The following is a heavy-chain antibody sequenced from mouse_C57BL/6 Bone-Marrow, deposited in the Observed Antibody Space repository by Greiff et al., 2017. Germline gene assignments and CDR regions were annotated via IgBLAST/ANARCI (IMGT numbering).Heavy chain of an antibody. CDR1: GYTFTSYW. J-gene: IGHJ4*01. D-gene: IGHD2-3*01. V-gene: IGHV1-72*01. CDR3: ARVYDGYRYYYAMDY. CDR2: IGPNSGGT. Sequence: QQSCKASGYTFTSYWMHWVKQRPGRGLEWIGRIGPNSGGTKYNEKFKSKATLTVDKPSSTAYMQLSSLTSEDSAVYYCARVYDGYRYYYAMDYWGQGTSVTVSS.